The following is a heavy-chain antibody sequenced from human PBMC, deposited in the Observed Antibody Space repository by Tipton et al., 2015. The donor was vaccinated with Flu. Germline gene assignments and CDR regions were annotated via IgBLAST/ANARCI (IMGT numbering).Heavy chain of an antibody. CDR2: INPNSGDT. V-gene: IGHV1-2*06. CDR3: AVLSMVGVESGGPAETKHGMDV. J-gene: IGHJ6*02. CDR1: GYTFTGYY. D-gene: IGHD2-2*01. Sequence: QVQLVQSGAEVKKPGASVKVSCKASGYTFTGYYMHWVRQAPGQGLEWMGRINPNSGDTKSVQRFQGRVTMTRDTSINTAYMELNRLRSDDTAVYYWAVLSMVGVESGGPAETKHGMDVWGQGTTVTVSS.